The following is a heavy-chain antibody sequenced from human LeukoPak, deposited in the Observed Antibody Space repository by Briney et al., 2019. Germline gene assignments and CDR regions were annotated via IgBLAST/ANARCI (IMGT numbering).Heavy chain of an antibody. CDR2: ISGSGGTT. V-gene: IGHV3-23*01. J-gene: IGHJ4*02. CDR1: GFTFSSYA. Sequence: GGSLRLSCAASGFTFSSYAMSWVRQAPGKGLEWVSAISGSGGTTYYADSVKSRFTISRDNSKNTLYLQMNSLRAEDTAVYYCAKEPLYCGGDCYEPFDYWGQGTLVTVSS. D-gene: IGHD2-21*02. CDR3: AKEPLYCGGDCYEPFDY.